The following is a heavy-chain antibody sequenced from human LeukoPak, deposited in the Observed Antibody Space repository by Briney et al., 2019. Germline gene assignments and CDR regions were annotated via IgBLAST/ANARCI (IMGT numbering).Heavy chain of an antibody. CDR3: ARDRTRLVYYYYGMDV. CDR1: GGSISSGDYY. Sequence: SQTLSLTCTVSGGSISSGDYYWSWIRQPPGKGLEWIGYIYYSGSTYYNPSLKSRVTISVDTSKNQFSLKLSSVTAADTAVYYCARDRTRLVYYYYGMDVWGQGTTVTVSS. CDR2: IYYSGST. D-gene: IGHD3-9*01. V-gene: IGHV4-30-4*01. J-gene: IGHJ6*02.